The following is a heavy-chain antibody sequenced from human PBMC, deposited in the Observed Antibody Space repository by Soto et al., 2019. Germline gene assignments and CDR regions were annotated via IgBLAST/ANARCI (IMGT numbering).Heavy chain of an antibody. V-gene: IGHV1-69*13. D-gene: IGHD6-19*01. CDR2: IIPIFGTA. J-gene: IGHJ6*02. CDR1: GGTFSSYA. Sequence: ASVKVSCKASGGTFSSYAISWVRQAPGQGLEWMGGIIPIFGTANYAQKFQGGVTITADESTSTAYMELSSLRSEDTAVYYCARDRAVAGNKDYYYYGMDVWG. CDR3: ARDRAVAGNKDYYYYGMDV.